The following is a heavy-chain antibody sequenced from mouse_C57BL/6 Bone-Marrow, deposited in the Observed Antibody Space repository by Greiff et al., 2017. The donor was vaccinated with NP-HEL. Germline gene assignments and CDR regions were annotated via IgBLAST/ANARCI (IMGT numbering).Heavy chain of an antibody. V-gene: IGHV1-64*01. D-gene: IGHD1-1*01. CDR1: GYTFTSYW. CDR3: HMYYDGSSPDY. CDR2: IHPNSGST. J-gene: IGHJ2*01. Sequence: VQLQQPGAELVKPGASVKLSCKASGYTFTSYWMHWVKQRPGQGLEWIGMIHPNSGSTNYNEKFKSKATLTVDKSSSTAYMQLSSLTSEDSAVYYCHMYYDGSSPDYWGQGTTLTVSS.